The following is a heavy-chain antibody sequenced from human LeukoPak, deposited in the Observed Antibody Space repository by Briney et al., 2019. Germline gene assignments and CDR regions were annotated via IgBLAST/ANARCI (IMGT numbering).Heavy chain of an antibody. V-gene: IGHV3-30-3*01. CDR3: AKEGLIAAAGTS. Sequence: GGSLRLSCAASGFTFSSYAMHWVRQAPGKGLEWVAVISYDGSNKYYADSVKGRFTISRDNSKNTLYLQMNSLRAEDTAVYYCAKEGLIAAAGTSWGQGTLVTVSS. J-gene: IGHJ4*02. CDR2: ISYDGSNK. D-gene: IGHD6-13*01. CDR1: GFTFSSYA.